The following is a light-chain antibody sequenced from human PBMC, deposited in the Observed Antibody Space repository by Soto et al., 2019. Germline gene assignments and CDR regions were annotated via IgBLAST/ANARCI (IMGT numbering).Light chain of an antibody. Sequence: QSALTQPASVSGSPGQSITISCTGSSSDVGGYNYVSWYQQHPGKAPKLMIYEVSNRPSGISNRFSGSKSGNTASLTLSGLQAEDEADYYCAAWDDSLSGYVFGTGTKLTVL. J-gene: IGLJ1*01. V-gene: IGLV2-14*01. CDR3: AAWDDSLSGYV. CDR2: EVS. CDR1: SSDVGGYNY.